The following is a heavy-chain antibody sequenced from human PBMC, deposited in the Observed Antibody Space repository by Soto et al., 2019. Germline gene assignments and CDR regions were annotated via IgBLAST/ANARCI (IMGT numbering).Heavy chain of an antibody. V-gene: IGHV3-74*01. Sequence: PGRSLRRSCEAAAWSFSTSWMHWVHQAPREGLVRAPRITPDGRTTSSSHSVKGRFTFSRDNAKNTLYLQMNLLSAEATAVYFCATSGNYRFDNWGRGTLLPVSS. CDR2: ITPDGRTT. CDR1: AWSFSTSW. J-gene: IGHJ4*02. CDR3: ATSGNYRFDN. D-gene: IGHD1-1*01.